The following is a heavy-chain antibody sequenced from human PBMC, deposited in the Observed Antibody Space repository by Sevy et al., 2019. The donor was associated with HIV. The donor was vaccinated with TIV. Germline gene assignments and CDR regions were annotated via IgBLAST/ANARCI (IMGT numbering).Heavy chain of an antibody. J-gene: IGHJ3*02. CDR3: ARPVGYGSSTSCPYFFDI. Sequence: GGSLRLSCAASGFTFSSHSFNWVRQAPGKGLEWISYISSTSSTIFYADSVMDRFTISRDNAKNSLYLQMNSLRAEDTAVYYCARPVGYGSSTSCPYFFDIWGQGTMVTVSS. V-gene: IGHV3-48*01. D-gene: IGHD2-2*01. CDR2: ISSTSSTI. CDR1: GFTFSSHS.